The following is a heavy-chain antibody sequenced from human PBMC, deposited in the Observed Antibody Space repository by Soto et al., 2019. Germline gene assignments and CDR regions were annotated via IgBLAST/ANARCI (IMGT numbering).Heavy chain of an antibody. Sequence: EVQLLESGGGLVQPGGSLRLSCAASGFTFSSYAMSWVRQAPGKGLEWVSAISGSGGSTYYADSVKGRFTISRDNSKNTLYLQMNSLRAEDTAVYYCAKDPQASPYRLGELSLDPWGQGTLVTVSS. V-gene: IGHV3-23*01. CDR3: AKDPQASPYRLGELSLDP. CDR1: GFTFSSYA. CDR2: ISGSGGST. J-gene: IGHJ5*02. D-gene: IGHD3-16*02.